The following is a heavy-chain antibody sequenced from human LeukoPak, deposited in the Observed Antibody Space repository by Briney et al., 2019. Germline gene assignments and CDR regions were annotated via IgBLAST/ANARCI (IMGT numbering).Heavy chain of an antibody. CDR1: GWTYRHYF. CDR3: ARVSGSYVFDY. CDR2: ITGSTSFT. V-gene: IGHV3-11*05. D-gene: IGHD1-26*01. J-gene: IGHJ4*02. Sequence: PGGSLTLSCAATGWTYRHYFRNELRPAPGKGLEWVSYITGSTSFTNYADSVKGRFTISRDNAKNALYLQINSLRAKDTAVYYCARVSGSYVFDYWGQGAMVTVSS.